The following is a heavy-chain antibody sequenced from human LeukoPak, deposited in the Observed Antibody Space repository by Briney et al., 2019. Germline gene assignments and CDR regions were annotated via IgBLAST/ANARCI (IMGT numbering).Heavy chain of an antibody. J-gene: IGHJ5*02. Sequence: GGSLRLSCAASGFTFSDYSMNWVRQTPGQGLEWVSSISSRSTYAYYADSERGRFTVSRDSAKNSLFLQMDNLRVEDTAIYYCARAHIQDYTIVGLVDHWGQGTLVTVSS. CDR2: ISSRSTYA. CDR3: ARAHIQDYTIVGLVDH. D-gene: IGHD1-26*01. V-gene: IGHV3-21*01. CDR1: GFTFSDYS.